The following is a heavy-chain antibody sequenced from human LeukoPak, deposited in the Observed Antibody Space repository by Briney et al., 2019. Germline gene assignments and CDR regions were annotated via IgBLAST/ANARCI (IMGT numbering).Heavy chain of an antibody. CDR3: ARDDSWAFDI. D-gene: IGHD2-15*01. V-gene: IGHV3-30*03. J-gene: IGHJ3*02. CDR1: GFTFSSDG. Sequence: GGSLRLSCAGSGFTFSSDGMHWVRQAPGKGLEWVAVISYDGTNKYYADSVKGRFTISRDNSKNTLHLQMDSLRAEDTAVYYCARDDSWAFDIWGQGAMVTVSS. CDR2: ISYDGTNK.